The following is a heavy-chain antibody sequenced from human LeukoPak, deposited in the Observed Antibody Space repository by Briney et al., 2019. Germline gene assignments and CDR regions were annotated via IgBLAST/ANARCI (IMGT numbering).Heavy chain of an antibody. J-gene: IGHJ4*02. D-gene: IGHD2-21*02. CDR1: GFTFTSYW. CDR2: TKHDGSER. CDR3: ARGGLYGDYYFDY. V-gene: IGHV3-7*04. Sequence: GGSLRLSCAASGFTFTSYWVTWVRQAPGKGLEWVANTKHDGSERYYVDSVKGRFTISRDNVKNSLFLQMDSLRAEDTAVYYCARGGLYGDYYFDYWGQGTLVTVTS.